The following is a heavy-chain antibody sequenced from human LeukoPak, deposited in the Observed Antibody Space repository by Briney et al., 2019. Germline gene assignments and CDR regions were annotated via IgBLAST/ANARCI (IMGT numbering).Heavy chain of an antibody. CDR2: ISWDGGST. J-gene: IGHJ4*02. Sequence: PGGSLRLSCAASGFTFDDYTMHWVRQAPGKGLEWVSLISWDGGSTYYADSVKGRFTISRDNSKNSLYLQMNSLRTEDTALYYCAKDGPTGTYFDYWGQGTLVTVSS. D-gene: IGHD1-1*01. CDR1: GFTFDDYT. V-gene: IGHV3-43*01. CDR3: AKDGPTGTYFDY.